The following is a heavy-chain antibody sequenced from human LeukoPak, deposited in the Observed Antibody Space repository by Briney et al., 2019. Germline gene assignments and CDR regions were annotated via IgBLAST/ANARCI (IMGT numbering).Heavy chain of an antibody. D-gene: IGHD3-10*01. CDR2: IYHSGST. CDR1: GGSISSGGYS. Sequence: SQTLSLTCAVSGGSISSGGYSWSWIRQPPGKGLEWIGYIYHSGSTYYNPSLKSRVTISVDRSKNQFSLKLSSVTAADTAVYYCARGGSGRQLISGYWGQGTLVTVSS. V-gene: IGHV4-30-2*01. J-gene: IGHJ4*02. CDR3: ARGGSGRQLISGY.